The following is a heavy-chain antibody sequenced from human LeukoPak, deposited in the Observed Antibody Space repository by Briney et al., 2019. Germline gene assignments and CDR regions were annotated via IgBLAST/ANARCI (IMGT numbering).Heavy chain of an antibody. D-gene: IGHD5-18*01. V-gene: IGHV3-11*01. CDR2: ISSSGSTI. CDR1: GFTFSDYY. J-gene: IGHJ5*02. CDR3: ARGAKRGYSYGYGRGSYNWFDP. Sequence: GGSLRLSCAASGFTFSDYYMSWIRQAPGKGLEWVSYISSSGSTIYYADSVKGRFTISRDNAKNSLYLQMNSLRAEDTAVYYCARGAKRGYSYGYGRGSYNWFDPWGQGTLVTVSS.